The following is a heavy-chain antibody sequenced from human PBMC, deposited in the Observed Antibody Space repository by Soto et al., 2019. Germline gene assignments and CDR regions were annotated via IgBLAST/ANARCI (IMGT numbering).Heavy chain of an antibody. CDR3: AKDRIPYDSSGYSNYYFDY. J-gene: IGHJ4*02. Sequence: PGGSLRLSCAASGFTFSSYAMSWVRQAPGKGLEWVSAISGSGGSTYYADSVKGRFTISRDNSKNTLYLQMNSLRAEDTAVYYCAKDRIPYDSSGYSNYYFDYWGQGTLVTVSS. V-gene: IGHV3-23*01. D-gene: IGHD3-22*01. CDR2: ISGSGGST. CDR1: GFTFSSYA.